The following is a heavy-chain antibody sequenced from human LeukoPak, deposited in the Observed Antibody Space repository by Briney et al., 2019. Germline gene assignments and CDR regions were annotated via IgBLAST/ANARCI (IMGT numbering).Heavy chain of an antibody. CDR3: ARGQWSEDGFDI. CDR1: GFSFSSYG. V-gene: IGHV3-7*01. D-gene: IGHD6-19*01. CDR2: IKQDGSEK. J-gene: IGHJ3*02. Sequence: GGSLRLSCAASGFSFSSYGMSWVRQAPGKGLEWVANIKQDGSEKYYVDSVKGRFTISRDNAKNSLYLQMNSLRAEDTAVYYCARGQWSEDGFDIWGQGAMVTVSS.